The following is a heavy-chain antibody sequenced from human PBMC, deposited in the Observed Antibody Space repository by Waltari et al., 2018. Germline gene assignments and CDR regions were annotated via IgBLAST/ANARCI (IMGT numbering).Heavy chain of an antibody. D-gene: IGHD6-6*01. Sequence: QVQLQQWGAGLLKPSETLSLTCAVYGGSFSGYYWSWIRQPPGKGLEWIGEINHSGSTNYNPSLKSRVTISVDTSKNQFSLKLSSVTAADTAVYYCARGRGPIAARRLLYFDYWGQGTLVTVSS. J-gene: IGHJ4*02. CDR1: GGSFSGYY. CDR2: INHSGST. V-gene: IGHV4-34*01. CDR3: ARGRGPIAARRLLYFDY.